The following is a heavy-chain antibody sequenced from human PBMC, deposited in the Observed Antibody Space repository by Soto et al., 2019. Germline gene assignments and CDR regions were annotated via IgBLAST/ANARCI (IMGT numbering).Heavy chain of an antibody. V-gene: IGHV1-2*02. J-gene: IGHJ5*02. CDR2: INPNSGGT. CDR1: GYTFTAYY. CDR3: ARGGGRGYNELDP. Sequence: ASVKVSCKASGYTFTAYYMHWVRQAPGQGLEWMGWINPNSGGTYHAQNFQGRVTMTRDTSATTAYMELASLRSDDTAVYYCARGGGRGYNELDPWGHGTLVTVSS. D-gene: IGHD5-12*01.